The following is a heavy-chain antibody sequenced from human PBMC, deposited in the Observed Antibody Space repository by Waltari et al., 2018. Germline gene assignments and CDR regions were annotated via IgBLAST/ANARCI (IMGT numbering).Heavy chain of an antibody. CDR3: AHRALADTAMGWDFGSWDY. D-gene: IGHD5-18*01. CDR1: GFSLTTTGVG. J-gene: IGHJ4*02. Sequence: QITLTESGPTLLKPTQTLTVTCSFSGFSLTTTGVGVGWIRQPPGKALEWLAVIYWDNDKRYSPSLRNRLTITKDTSKNQVVLTMTNVYPVDTATYFCAHRALADTAMGWDFGSWDYWGQGALVTVSS. CDR2: IYWDNDK. V-gene: IGHV2-5*02.